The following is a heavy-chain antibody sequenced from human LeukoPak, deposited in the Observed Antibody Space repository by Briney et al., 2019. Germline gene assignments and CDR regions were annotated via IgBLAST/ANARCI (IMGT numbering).Heavy chain of an antibody. J-gene: IGHJ4*02. V-gene: IGHV4-59*01. Sequence: SETLSLTCSVSGGSLSSYYWSWIRQPPGKGLEWMGYIYYSESTNYNPSLHSRAAISVDTPKHQLSLTLSSVTAADTAVDNCARAERCGDYDYWGQGTLVTVSS. CDR3: ARAERCGDYDY. CDR2: IYYSEST. D-gene: IGHD2-21*02. CDR1: GGSLSSYY.